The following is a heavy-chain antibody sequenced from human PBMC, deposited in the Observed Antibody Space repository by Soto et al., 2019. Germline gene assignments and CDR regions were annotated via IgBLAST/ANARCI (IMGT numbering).Heavy chain of an antibody. CDR2: ISYDGRNK. Sequence: QVQLVESGGGVVQPGRSLRLSCAASGFTFSSYAMHWVRQAPGKGLEWVAVISYDGRNKYYADSVKGRFTISRDNSKNTLYLEMNSLRVEDTAVYHCVRDTAYWSGGTCYSSHDMDVWGQGTTVTVSS. J-gene: IGHJ6*02. D-gene: IGHD2-15*01. CDR3: VRDTAYWSGGTCYSSHDMDV. CDR1: GFTFSSYA. V-gene: IGHV3-30*04.